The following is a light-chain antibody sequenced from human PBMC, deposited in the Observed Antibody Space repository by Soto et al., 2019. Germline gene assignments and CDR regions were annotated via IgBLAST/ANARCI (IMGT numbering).Light chain of an antibody. CDR2: DVN. J-gene: IGLJ1*01. CDR3: SSYTSIGTIV. CDR1: SADVGTYNF. Sequence: QSALTQPASVSASPGQSITISCTGTSADVGTYNFVSWYRQYQAKPPKLMTFDVNIRPSGVSHRFSGSKSANTASLDISVLQAEDEADYYCSSYTSIGTIVFGTGTKLTVL. V-gene: IGLV2-14*03.